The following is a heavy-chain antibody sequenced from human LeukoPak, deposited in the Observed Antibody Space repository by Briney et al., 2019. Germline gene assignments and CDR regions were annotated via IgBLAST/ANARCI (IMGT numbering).Heavy chain of an antibody. Sequence: KSSETQSLTCAVYGGSFSGYYWSWIRQPPGKGLEWIGEINHSGSTNYNPSLKSRVTISVDTSKNQFSLKLSSVTAADTAVYYCAGATVTTTLTIWGQGTMVTVSS. V-gene: IGHV4-34*01. D-gene: IGHD4-17*01. CDR3: AGATVTTTLTI. CDR1: GGSFSGYY. J-gene: IGHJ3*02. CDR2: INHSGST.